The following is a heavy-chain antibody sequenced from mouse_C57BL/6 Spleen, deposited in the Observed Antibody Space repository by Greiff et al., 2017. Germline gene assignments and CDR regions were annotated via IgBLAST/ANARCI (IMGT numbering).Heavy chain of an antibody. Sequence: VQLQQSGPELVKPGASVKISCKASGYSFTGYYMNWVKQSPEKSLEWIGEINPSTGGTTYNQKFKAKATLTVDKSSSTAYMQLKSQTSEDSAVYYCARPGPPGFAYWGQGTLVTVSA. CDR1: GYSFTGYY. CDR3: ARPGPPGFAY. CDR2: INPSTGGT. J-gene: IGHJ3*01. V-gene: IGHV1-42*01.